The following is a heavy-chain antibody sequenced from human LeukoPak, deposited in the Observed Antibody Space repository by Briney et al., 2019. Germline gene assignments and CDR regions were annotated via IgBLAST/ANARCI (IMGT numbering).Heavy chain of an antibody. V-gene: IGHV3-7*01. Sequence: GGSLRLSCAASGFPFSDYWMDWVRQAPGKWMEWVANIKEDGSKKSYADSVKGRFTISRDNAKSALYLQMSSLRADDTAVYYCSRSLDYWGQGALVTVSS. CDR2: IKEDGSKK. CDR1: GFPFSDYW. CDR3: SRSLDY. J-gene: IGHJ4*02.